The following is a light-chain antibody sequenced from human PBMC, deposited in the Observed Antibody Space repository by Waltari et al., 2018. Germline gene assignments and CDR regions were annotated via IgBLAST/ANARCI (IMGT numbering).Light chain of an antibody. J-gene: IGKJ1*01. CDR3: QQYGSSRWT. Sequence: EIVMTQSPATLSLSPGERATLSCRASQSVSYNFLAWYQQKLGQAPRLLIYATSSRAAGVPDRFIGSGSGTDFNLTISRLAPEDFALYYCQQYGSSRWTFGQGTRVEIK. V-gene: IGKV3-20*01. CDR2: ATS. CDR1: QSVSYNF.